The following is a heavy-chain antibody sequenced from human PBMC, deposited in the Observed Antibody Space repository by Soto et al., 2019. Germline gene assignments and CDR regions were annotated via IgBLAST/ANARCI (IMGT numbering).Heavy chain of an antibody. D-gene: IGHD6-13*01. CDR1: GGSISSSNW. J-gene: IGHJ6*02. V-gene: IGHV4-4*02. CDR2: IYHSGST. Sequence: SETLSLTCAVSGGSISSSNWWSWVRQPPGKGLEWIGEIYHSGSTNYNPSLKSRVTISVDKSKNQFSLKLSSVTAADTAVYYCARAGEMQQLGDYYYYGMDVWGQGTTVTVSS. CDR3: ARAGEMQQLGDYYYYGMDV.